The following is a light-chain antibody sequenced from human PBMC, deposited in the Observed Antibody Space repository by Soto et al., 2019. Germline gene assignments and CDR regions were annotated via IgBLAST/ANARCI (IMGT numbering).Light chain of an antibody. CDR3: QQYGGSPLT. CDR1: QSVSSSF. Sequence: EIVLTQSPGTLSLSPGERATLSCRASQSVSSSFFAWYQQKPGQAPRLLIYGASTRATGIPDRFSGSGSGTDFTLTISRLEPADFAVYYCQQYGGSPLTFGGGTKVEIK. CDR2: GAS. J-gene: IGKJ4*01. V-gene: IGKV3-20*01.